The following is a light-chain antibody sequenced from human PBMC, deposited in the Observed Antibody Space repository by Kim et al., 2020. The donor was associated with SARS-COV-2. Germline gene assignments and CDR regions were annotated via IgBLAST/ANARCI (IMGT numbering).Light chain of an antibody. Sequence: GGTLTNSSSRTGGSIATGYVHWYQQRPGRSPTTVFYEDDQRPAGVPDLFSASVDSSSNAASLIISGLETDDEADYYCQSYDGTGWVFGGGTKLTVL. CDR1: GGSIATGY. CDR3: QSYDGTGWV. J-gene: IGLJ3*02. CDR2: EDD. V-gene: IGLV6-57*01.